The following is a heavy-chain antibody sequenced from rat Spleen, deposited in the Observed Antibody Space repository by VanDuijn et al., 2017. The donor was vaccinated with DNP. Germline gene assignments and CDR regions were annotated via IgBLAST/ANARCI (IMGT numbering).Heavy chain of an antibody. CDR1: GFTFSDFN. CDR2: ISYDGSRT. D-gene: IGHD3-1*01. V-gene: IGHV5-7*01. J-gene: IGHJ2*01. Sequence: EVQLVESGGGLVQPGRSMKLSCAASGFTFSDFNMAWVRQAPKKGLEWVATISYDGSRTYYRDSVKGRFTISRDNAKSTLYLQMESLRSEDTATYYCAKEALRAPFDYWGQGVMVTVSS. CDR3: AKEALRAPFDY.